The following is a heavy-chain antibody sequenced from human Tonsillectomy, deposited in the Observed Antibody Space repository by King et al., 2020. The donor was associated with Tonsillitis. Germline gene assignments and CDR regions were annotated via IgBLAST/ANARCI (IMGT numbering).Heavy chain of an antibody. Sequence: VQLVESGGGVVQPGGSLRLSCAASGLTFDEYAMHWVRQAPGKGLEWVSHISGDGGRQYYADPVKGRFTISRDNSKNTLYLQMNSLGPDDTAMYYCAKDIGDGDYLSAALDIWGQGTTVTVSS. V-gene: IGHV3-43*02. J-gene: IGHJ3*02. CDR1: GLTFDEYA. D-gene: IGHD4-17*01. CDR3: AKDIGDGDYLSAALDI. CDR2: ISGDGGRQ.